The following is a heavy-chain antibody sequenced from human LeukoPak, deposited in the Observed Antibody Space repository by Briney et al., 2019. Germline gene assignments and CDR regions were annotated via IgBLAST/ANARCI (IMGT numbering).Heavy chain of an antibody. J-gene: IGHJ4*02. CDR1: GFTFSSYW. CDR3: AKSGLSRFDY. D-gene: IGHD4/OR15-4a*01. V-gene: IGHV3-23*01. CDR2: VSGSGGNT. Sequence: PGGSLRLSCAASGFTFSSYWMHWVRQAPGKGLEWVSSVSGSGGNTHYADPVKGRFTISRDNSKNTLSLQMNSLRAEDTAVYYCAKSGLSRFDYWGQGTLVTVSS.